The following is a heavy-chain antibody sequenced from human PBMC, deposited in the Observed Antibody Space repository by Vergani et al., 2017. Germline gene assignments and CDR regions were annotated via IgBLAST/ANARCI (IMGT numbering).Heavy chain of an antibody. D-gene: IGHD7-27*01. V-gene: IGHV3-73*01. CDR3: TAPGVADAFDI. Sequence: EVQLVESGGGLVQPGGSLKLSCAASGFTFSGSAMHWVRQASGKGLEWVGRIRSKANSYATAYAASVKGRFTISRDDSKNTAYLQMNSLKTEDTAVYYCTAPGVADAFDIWGQGTMVTVSS. CDR2: IRSKANSYAT. CDR1: GFTFSGSA. J-gene: IGHJ3*02.